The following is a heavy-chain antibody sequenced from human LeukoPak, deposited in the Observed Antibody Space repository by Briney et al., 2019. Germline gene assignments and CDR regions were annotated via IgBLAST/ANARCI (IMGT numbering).Heavy chain of an antibody. Sequence: GSLRLSCAASGFTFSNHFMSWVRQAPGKWLEWVANIKEDGSEKYYVDSVKGRFTISRDNAKNSLYLEMNSLRAEDTAVYYCARDDSTGYYYLDGWGQGTLVTVSS. J-gene: IGHJ4*02. CDR2: IKEDGSEK. D-gene: IGHD3-22*01. CDR1: GFTFSNHF. V-gene: IGHV3-7*05. CDR3: ARDDSTGYYYLDG.